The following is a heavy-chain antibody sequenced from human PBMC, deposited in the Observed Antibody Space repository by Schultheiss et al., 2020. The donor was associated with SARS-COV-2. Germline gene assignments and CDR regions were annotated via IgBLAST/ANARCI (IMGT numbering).Heavy chain of an antibody. V-gene: IGHV4-61*05. Sequence: SETLSLTCTVSGGSISSSSYYWGWIRQPPGKGLEWIGYILYSGSTDYNPSLRSRITISIDASKNQFSLRLSSVTAADTAVYYCARSNSGFDSGDYWGQGTLVTVSS. CDR3: ARSNSGFDSGDY. J-gene: IGHJ4*02. D-gene: IGHD5-12*01. CDR2: ILYSGST. CDR1: GGSISSSSYY.